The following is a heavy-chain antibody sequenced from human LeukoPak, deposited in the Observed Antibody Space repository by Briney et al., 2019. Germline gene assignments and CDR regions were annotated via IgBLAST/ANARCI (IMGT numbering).Heavy chain of an antibody. J-gene: IGHJ4*02. CDR2: INTNTGNP. D-gene: IGHD2-2*01. Sequence: GASVKVSCKASGYTFTSCAMNWVRQAPGQGLEWMGWINTNTGNPTYAQGFTGRFVFSLDTSVSTVYLQISSLKAEDTAVYYCARQGPGYCSSTSCYGVDYWGQGTLVTVSS. CDR3: ARQGPGYCSSTSCYGVDY. V-gene: IGHV7-4-1*02. CDR1: GYTFTSCA.